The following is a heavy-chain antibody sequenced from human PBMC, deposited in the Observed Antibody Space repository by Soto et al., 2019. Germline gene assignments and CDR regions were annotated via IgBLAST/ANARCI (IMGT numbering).Heavy chain of an antibody. CDR2: IIPIFGTA. CDR1: GGTFSSYA. CDR3: ARAPKNYYDSSGSDEY. V-gene: IGHV1-69*13. J-gene: IGHJ4*02. Sequence: SVKVSCKASGGTFSSYAISWVRQAPGQGLEWMGGIIPIFGTANYAQKFQGRVTITADESTSTAYMELSSLRSEDTAVYYCARAPKNYYDSSGSDEYWGQGTLVTVSS. D-gene: IGHD3-22*01.